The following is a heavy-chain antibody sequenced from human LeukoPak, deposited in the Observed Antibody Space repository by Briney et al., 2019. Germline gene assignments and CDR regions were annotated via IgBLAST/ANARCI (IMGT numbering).Heavy chain of an antibody. D-gene: IGHD6-13*01. Sequence: PSETLSLTCTVSGASISSYYWDWIRQPAGKGLEWIGRVYTSGNTNYNPSLKSRVTMSVDTSKNQFSLRLNSVTAADTAVYYCARDQGTGQHLGYNWFDPWGQGTLVTVSS. CDR1: GASISSYY. CDR3: ARDQGTGQHLGYNWFDP. J-gene: IGHJ5*02. V-gene: IGHV4-4*07. CDR2: VYTSGNT.